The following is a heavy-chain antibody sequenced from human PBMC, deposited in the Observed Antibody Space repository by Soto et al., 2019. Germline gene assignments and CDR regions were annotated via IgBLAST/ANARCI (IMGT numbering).Heavy chain of an antibody. V-gene: IGHV4-59*01. CDR3: ARTRSIGYTTGRYYFDY. Sequence: PSETLSLTCAVSGGSISSYYWSWIRQPPGKGLEWIGYIYYSGSTNYNPSLKSRVTISKDTSKNQVVLTMTNMDPVDTATYYCARTRSIGYTTGRYYFDYWGQGTTVTVSS. CDR2: IYYSGST. J-gene: IGHJ4*02. CDR1: GGSISSYY. D-gene: IGHD5-18*01.